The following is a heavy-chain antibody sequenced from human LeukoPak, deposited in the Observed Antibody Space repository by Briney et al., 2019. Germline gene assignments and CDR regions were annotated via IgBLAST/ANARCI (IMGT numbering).Heavy chain of an antibody. CDR2: INHSGST. CDR1: GGSISSGGYY. V-gene: IGHV4-31*03. J-gene: IGHJ6*02. Sequence: SETLSLTCTVSGGSISSGGYYWSWIRQHPGKGLEWIGEINHSGSTSYNPSLKSRVTISVDTSKNQFSLKLSSVTAADTAVYYCARGIVVVVAADYYGMDVWGQGTTVTVSS. D-gene: IGHD2-15*01. CDR3: ARGIVVVVAADYYGMDV.